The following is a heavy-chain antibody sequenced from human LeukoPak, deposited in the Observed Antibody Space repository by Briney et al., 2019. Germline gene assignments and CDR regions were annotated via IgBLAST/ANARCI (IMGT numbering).Heavy chain of an antibody. CDR3: ARFSSSGGHYFDY. V-gene: IGHV4-34*01. CDR1: GGSFSGYY. Sequence: PSETLSLTCAVYGGSFSGYYWSWIRQPPGKGLEWIGEINHSGSTNYNPSLKSRATISVDTSKNQFSLKLSSVTAADTAVYYCARFSSSGGHYFDYWGQGTLVTVSS. D-gene: IGHD6-6*01. CDR2: INHSGST. J-gene: IGHJ4*02.